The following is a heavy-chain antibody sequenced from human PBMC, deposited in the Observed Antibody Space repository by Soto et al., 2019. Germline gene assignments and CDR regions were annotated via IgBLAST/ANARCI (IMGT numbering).Heavy chain of an antibody. CDR1: GYSFTTYG. D-gene: IGHD3-16*01. V-gene: IGHV1-18*01. J-gene: IGHJ6*02. Sequence: QAQLVQSGAEVKKPGASVKVSCKASGYSFTTYGISWVRQAPGQGLEWMGWISAYDGNTNYAQELQGRVTMTTDTSSSTAYMELRSLRSYDTAVYYCARDSLGGMSSGMDVWGQGTTVTVSS. CDR3: ARDSLGGMSSGMDV. CDR2: ISAYDGNT.